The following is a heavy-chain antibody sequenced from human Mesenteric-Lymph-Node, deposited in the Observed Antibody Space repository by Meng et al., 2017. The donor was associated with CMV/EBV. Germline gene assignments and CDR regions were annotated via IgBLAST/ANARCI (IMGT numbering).Heavy chain of an antibody. D-gene: IGHD5-12*01. CDR2: ISSSSSSYI. Sequence: GESLKISCAASGFTFSSYSMNWVRQAPGKGLEWVSSISSSSSSYIYYADSVKGRFTISRDNAKNSLYLQMNSLRAEDTALYYCARVGRLAGYDVVPDKWGQGTLVTVSS. CDR3: ARVGRLAGYDVVPDK. J-gene: IGHJ4*02. V-gene: IGHV3-21*01. CDR1: GFTFSSYS.